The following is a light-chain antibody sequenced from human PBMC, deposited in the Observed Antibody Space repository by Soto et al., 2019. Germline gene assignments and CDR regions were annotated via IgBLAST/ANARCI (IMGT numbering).Light chain of an antibody. CDR3: QQYNRYSGT. J-gene: IGKJ1*01. V-gene: IGKV1-5*01. CDR1: QSISSW. Sequence: DSQMAQSRSALSATAGERVTKSKRASQSISSWLAWYQQKPGKAPKLLIYDASSLESVVPSRFSGSGSGREFTLTISSLQPDDFATHSFQQYNRYSGTFGQGTKVDI. CDR2: DAS.